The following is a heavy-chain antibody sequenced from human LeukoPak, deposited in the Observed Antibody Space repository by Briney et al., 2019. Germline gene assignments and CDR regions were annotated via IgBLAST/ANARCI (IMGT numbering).Heavy chain of an antibody. J-gene: IGHJ4*02. CDR1: GVSISSSY. D-gene: IGHD6-13*01. Sequence: SETLSLTCTVSGVSISSSYWSSIRQPPGRGLEWIGHIYYCGSTNYNPSLKSRLTISVDTSKNQISLRLNSVTAADAAVYYCAKRGYSSSWNYWGQGTLVTVSS. CDR2: IYYCGST. V-gene: IGHV4-59*08. CDR3: AKRGYSSSWNY.